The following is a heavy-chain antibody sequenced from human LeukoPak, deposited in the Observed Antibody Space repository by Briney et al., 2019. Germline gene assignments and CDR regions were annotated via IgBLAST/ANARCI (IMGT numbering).Heavy chain of an antibody. J-gene: IGHJ4*02. CDR1: GFTFSSYA. V-gene: IGHV3-23*01. Sequence: GGSLRLSCAASGFTFSSYAMSWVRQAPGKGLEWVSAISGSGGSTYYADSVKGRFTISRDNSKNTLYLQMNSLRAEDTAVYYCAHHNTAMVKFDYRGQGTLVTVSS. D-gene: IGHD5-18*01. CDR3: AHHNTAMVKFDY. CDR2: ISGSGGST.